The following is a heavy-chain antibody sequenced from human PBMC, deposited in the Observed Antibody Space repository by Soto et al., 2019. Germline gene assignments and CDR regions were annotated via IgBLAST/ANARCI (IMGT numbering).Heavy chain of an antibody. CDR1: GYTFTGYY. D-gene: IGHD2-15*01. Sequence: ASVKVSCKASGYTFTGYYMHWVRQAPGQGLEWMGWINPYSGGTNYAQKFQGWVTMTRDTSISTAYMELSRLRSDDTAVYYWAIGGPIVVVVAATDYYGMDVWGQGTTVTVSS. J-gene: IGHJ6*02. V-gene: IGHV1-2*04. CDR3: AIGGPIVVVVAATDYYGMDV. CDR2: INPYSGGT.